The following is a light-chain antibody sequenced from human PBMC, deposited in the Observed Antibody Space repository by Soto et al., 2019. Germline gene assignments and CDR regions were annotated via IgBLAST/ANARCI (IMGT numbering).Light chain of an antibody. CDR2: ASS. CDR3: QQGNSFPIT. J-gene: IGKJ5*01. Sequence: DIQMTQSPSSLSSSVLERFTITCRASQGIASWLAWYQQKPGKAPKLLIYASSTLQSGVPARFSGSGSGTDFTLTIASLQPEDFATHFCQQGNSFPITFGQGTRLEIK. V-gene: IGKV1-12*01. CDR1: QGIASW.